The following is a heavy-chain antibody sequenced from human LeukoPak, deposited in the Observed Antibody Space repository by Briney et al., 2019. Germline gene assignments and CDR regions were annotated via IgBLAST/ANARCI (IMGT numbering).Heavy chain of an antibody. CDR3: ARVPAAYYFDY. CDR1: GFTFSSYG. V-gene: IGHV3-33*08. CDR2: IWYDGSNK. Sequence: GGSLRLSCVGSGFTFSSYGVHWVRQAPGKGLEWVAVIWYDGSNKYYADSVKGRFTISSDNSKNTLYLQMNSLRAEDTAVYYCARVPAAYYFDYWGQGTLVTVSS. J-gene: IGHJ4*02. D-gene: IGHD2-2*01.